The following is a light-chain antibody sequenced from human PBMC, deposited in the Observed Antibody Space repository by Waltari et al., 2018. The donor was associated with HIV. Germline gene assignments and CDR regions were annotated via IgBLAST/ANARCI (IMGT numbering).Light chain of an antibody. J-gene: IGLJ2*01. CDR1: GSDIGGFDY. CDR2: ETN. V-gene: IGLV2-14*01. Sequence: QSALTQPASVSGSRGQSITISCTATGSDIGGFDYFSWFQQHPGTAPKLIIYETNIRPSGVSSRFSGSKSGNTASLTISGLQAEDEAHYYCTSYSSRDIPVVFGGGTKLTVL. CDR3: TSYSSRDIPVV.